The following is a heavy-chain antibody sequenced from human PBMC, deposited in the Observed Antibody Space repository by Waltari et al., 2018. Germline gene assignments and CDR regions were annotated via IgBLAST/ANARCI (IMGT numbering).Heavy chain of an antibody. Sequence: QVQLQESGPGLVKPSETLSLTCTVSGGSISGSYWSWIRQPAGKGLEWIGRIHSSGTTNYISSLNSRVTMSIDTSKNQFSLKLSSVTAADTALYYCAKDIPSYNWFDPWGQGILVTVSS. CDR2: IHSSGTT. CDR1: GGSISGSY. J-gene: IGHJ5*02. CDR3: AKDIPSYNWFDP. V-gene: IGHV4-4*07.